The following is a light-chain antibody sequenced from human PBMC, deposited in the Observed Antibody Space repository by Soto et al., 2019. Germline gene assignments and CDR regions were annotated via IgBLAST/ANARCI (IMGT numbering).Light chain of an antibody. J-gene: IGLJ3*02. CDR2: EVS. V-gene: IGLV2-23*02. Sequence: QSALTQPASVSGSPGQSITISCTGTSSDVVSYNLVSWYQQHPGKAPNLMIYEVSKRPSGVSNRLSGSKSGNTAYLTISGVLAEDEAEYYCCSYTGSSTWVFGGGTKLTVL. CDR1: SSDVVSYNL. CDR3: CSYTGSSTWV.